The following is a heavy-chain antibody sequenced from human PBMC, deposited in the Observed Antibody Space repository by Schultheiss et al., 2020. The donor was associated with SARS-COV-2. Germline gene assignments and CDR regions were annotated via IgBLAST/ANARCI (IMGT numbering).Heavy chain of an antibody. CDR3: AHEGRYPAVNDAFDI. CDR2: IYWDDDK. Sequence: SGPTLVKPTQTLTLTCTFSGFSLSTSGVGVGWIRQPPGKALEWLALIYWDDDKRHSPSLKSRLTITKDTSKNQVVLTMTNMDPVDTATYYCAHEGRYPAVNDAFDIWGQGTMVTVSS. CDR1: GFSLSTSGVG. V-gene: IGHV2-5*02. D-gene: IGHD3-16*02. J-gene: IGHJ3*02.